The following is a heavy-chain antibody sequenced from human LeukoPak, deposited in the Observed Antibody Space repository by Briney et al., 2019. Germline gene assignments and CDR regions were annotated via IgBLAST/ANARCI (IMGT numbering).Heavy chain of an antibody. Sequence: ASVKVSCKASGYTFTGYYMHWVRQAPGQGLEWMGWINPNSGGTNYAQKLQGRVTMTTDTSTSTAYMELRSLRSDDTAVYYCARDRTVAGIFISWYFDLWGRGTLVTVSS. CDR2: INPNSGGT. CDR3: ARDRTVAGIFISWYFDL. J-gene: IGHJ2*01. V-gene: IGHV1-2*02. CDR1: GYTFTGYY. D-gene: IGHD6-19*01.